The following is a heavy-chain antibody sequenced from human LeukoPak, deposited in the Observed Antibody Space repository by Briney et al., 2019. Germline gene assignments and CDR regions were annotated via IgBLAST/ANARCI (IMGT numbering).Heavy chain of an antibody. V-gene: IGHV3-43*02. Sequence: GGSLRLSCAASGFPFDDYAMHWVRQAPGRGLEWVSLVTGDGLNTFYADSVKGRFTISRDNSKNSLYLQMNSLRTEDTALYYCATPPRGNSRCLFDYWGQGTQVTVSS. CDR3: ATPPRGNSRCLFDY. CDR1: GFPFDDYA. CDR2: VTGDGLNT. D-gene: IGHD1/OR15-1a*01. J-gene: IGHJ4*02.